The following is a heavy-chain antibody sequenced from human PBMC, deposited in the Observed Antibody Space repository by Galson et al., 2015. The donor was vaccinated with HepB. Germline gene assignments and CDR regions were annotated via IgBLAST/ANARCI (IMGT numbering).Heavy chain of an antibody. CDR3: ARESSNSFDI. J-gene: IGHJ3*02. Sequence: SLRLSCAASGFTFSHYGMHWVRQTPGKGLEWVAVIWYDGSKKYYGDSVKGRFTISRDNSKNTLYLQVNSLRPEDTAVYYCARESSNSFDIWGQGTMVTVSS. V-gene: IGHV3-33*08. CDR1: GFTFSHYG. D-gene: IGHD6-6*01. CDR2: IWYDGSKK.